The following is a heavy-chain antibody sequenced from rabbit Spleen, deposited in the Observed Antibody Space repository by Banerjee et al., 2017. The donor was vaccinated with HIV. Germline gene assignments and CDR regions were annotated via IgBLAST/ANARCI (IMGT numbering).Heavy chain of an antibody. CDR1: GFDFSSGYD. J-gene: IGHJ4*01. V-gene: IGHV1S45*01. Sequence: QQHLEESGGGLVKAGGTLTLTCKASGFDFSSGYDMCWVRQAPGKGLEWIGCVEGSSGTTYYASWAKGRFTISKTSTTVTLQMTSLTAADTATYFCARDLDGVIGWNFGWWGPGTLVTVS. D-gene: IGHD1-1*01. CDR2: VEGSSGTT. CDR3: ARDLDGVIGWNFGW.